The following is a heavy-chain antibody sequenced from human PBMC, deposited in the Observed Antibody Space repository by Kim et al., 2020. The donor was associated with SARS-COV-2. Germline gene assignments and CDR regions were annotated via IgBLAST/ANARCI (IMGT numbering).Heavy chain of an antibody. J-gene: IGHJ4*02. CDR3: ARHRGGSGTYFKFYFDY. D-gene: IGHD3-10*01. Sequence: LKSRDTIAVDSSKNQFSLKLSSVTATDTAVYYCARHRGGSGTYFKFYFDYWGQGTLVTVSS. V-gene: IGHV4-39*01.